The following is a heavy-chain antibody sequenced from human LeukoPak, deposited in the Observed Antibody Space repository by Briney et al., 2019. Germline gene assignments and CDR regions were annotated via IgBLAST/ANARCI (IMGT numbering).Heavy chain of an antibody. J-gene: IGHJ4*02. D-gene: IGHD2-2*01. Sequence: GASVKVSCKASGYTFTGYYMHWVRQAPGQGLEWMGWINPNSGGKNYAQKFQGGVAMTRDTSISTAYMELSRLRSDDTAVYYCARGRDIVVGYWGQGTLVTVSS. CDR1: GYTFTGYY. V-gene: IGHV1-2*02. CDR2: INPNSGGK. CDR3: ARGRDIVVGY.